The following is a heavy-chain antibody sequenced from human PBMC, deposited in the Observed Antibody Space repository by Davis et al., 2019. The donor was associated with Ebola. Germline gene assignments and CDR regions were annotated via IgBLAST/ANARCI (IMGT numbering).Heavy chain of an antibody. J-gene: IGHJ4*02. D-gene: IGHD5-12*01. CDR3: ARALSGYDY. Sequence: MPSETLSLTCAVYGGSFSGYYWSWIRQPPGKGLEWIGEINHSGSTNYNPSLKSQVTISVDTSKNQFSLKLSSVTAADTAVYYCARALSGYDYWGQGTLVTVSS. CDR1: GGSFSGYY. CDR2: INHSGST. V-gene: IGHV4-34*01.